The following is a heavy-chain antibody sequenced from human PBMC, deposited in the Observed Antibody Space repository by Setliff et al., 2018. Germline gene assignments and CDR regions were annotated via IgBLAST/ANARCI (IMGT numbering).Heavy chain of an antibody. CDR1: GGSISSGSYY. CDR2: IYTSGST. CDR3: ATNPYQLLNFDY. D-gene: IGHD2-2*01. V-gene: IGHV4-61*09. J-gene: IGHJ4*02. Sequence: LSLTCTVSGGSISSGSYYWSWIRQPAGKGLEWIGHIYTSGSTNYNPSLKSRVTISVDTSKNQFSLKVSSVTAADTAVYYCATNPYQLLNFDYWGQGTLVTVSS.